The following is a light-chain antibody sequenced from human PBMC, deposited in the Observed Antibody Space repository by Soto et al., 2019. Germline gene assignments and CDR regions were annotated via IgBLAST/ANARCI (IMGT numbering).Light chain of an antibody. CDR2: GAS. CDR1: QSVSSNY. V-gene: IGKV3-20*01. Sequence: EIVLTQSPGTLSLSPGERATLSCRASQSVSSNYLAWYQQKPGQAPRFLIYGASSRATGIPDRFSGSGSGTDFTLTISRLEPEDFAVYYCQQYVGSPQTFGQGTRLEIK. J-gene: IGKJ5*01. CDR3: QQYVGSPQT.